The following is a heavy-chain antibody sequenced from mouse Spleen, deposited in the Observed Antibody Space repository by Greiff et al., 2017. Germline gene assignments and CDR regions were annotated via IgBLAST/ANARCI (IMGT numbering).Heavy chain of an antibody. CDR2: ISNLAYSI. CDR1: GFTFSDYG. D-gene: IGHD2-3*01. Sequence: EVKLMESGGGLVKPGGSLKLSCAASGFTFSDYGMAWVRQAPGKGPEWVAFISNLAYSIYYADTVTGRFTISRENAKNTLYLEMSSLRSEDTAMYYCARHGDGYYLYAMDYWGQGTSVTVSS. CDR3: ARHGDGYYLYAMDY. V-gene: IGHV5-15*01. J-gene: IGHJ4*01.